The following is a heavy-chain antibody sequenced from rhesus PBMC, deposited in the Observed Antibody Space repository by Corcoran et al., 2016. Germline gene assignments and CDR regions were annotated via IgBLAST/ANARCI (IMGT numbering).Heavy chain of an antibody. Sequence: QVQLVQSGAGVKKPGTSVKLSCKASGYTFTSDAINWVRQAPGNVLAGMGGSDQSKGREGDAQKFQDRVTRTRDTATSTAYMGLKSLRSEDTAVYYCASWGYGSSYDFDYWGQGALVTVSS. V-gene: IGHV1-200*01. D-gene: IGHD4-29*01. J-gene: IGHJ4*01. CDR2: SDQSKGRE. CDR3: ASWGYGSSYDFDY. CDR1: GYTFTSDA.